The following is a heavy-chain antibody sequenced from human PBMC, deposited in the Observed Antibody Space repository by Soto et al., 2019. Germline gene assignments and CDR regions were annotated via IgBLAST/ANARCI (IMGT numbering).Heavy chain of an antibody. CDR1: GGSFSGYY. CDR3: ARVIAAAGMGEGYYYYYGMDV. J-gene: IGHJ6*02. V-gene: IGHV4-34*01. CDR2: INHSGST. Sequence: SETLSLTCAVYGGSFSGYYWSWIRQPPGKGLEWIGEINHSGSTNYNLSLKSRVTISVDTSKNQFSLKLSSVTAADTAVYYCARVIAAAGMGEGYYYYYGMDVWGQGTTVTV. D-gene: IGHD6-13*01.